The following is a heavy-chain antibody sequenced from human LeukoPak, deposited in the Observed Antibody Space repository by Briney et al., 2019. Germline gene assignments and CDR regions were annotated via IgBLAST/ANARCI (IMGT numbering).Heavy chain of an antibody. D-gene: IGHD3-22*01. Sequence: SVKVSCKASGGTFSSYAISWVRQAPGQGLEWMGGIIPIFGTANYAQKFQGRVTITADKSTSTAYMELSSLRSEDTAVYYCAREMKDYYDSSGYYPDYWGQGTLVTVSS. V-gene: IGHV1-69*06. CDR3: AREMKDYYDSSGYYPDY. J-gene: IGHJ4*02. CDR2: IIPIFGTA. CDR1: GGTFSSYA.